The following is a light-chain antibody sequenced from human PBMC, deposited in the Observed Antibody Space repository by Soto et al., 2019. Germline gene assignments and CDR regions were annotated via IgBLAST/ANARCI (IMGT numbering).Light chain of an antibody. CDR2: EVT. CDR1: SGDIGSYNR. V-gene: IGLV2-14*01. J-gene: IGLJ1*01. CDR3: SSYTNINTRACV. Sequence: QSSLTQPPSVSGSPGQSITISCTGTSGDIGSYNRVSWYQQHPGKAPKLIIYEVTDRPSGVSNRFSGSKSGNTASLTISGLQAEDEAEYYCSSYTNINTRACVFGTGTKVNVL.